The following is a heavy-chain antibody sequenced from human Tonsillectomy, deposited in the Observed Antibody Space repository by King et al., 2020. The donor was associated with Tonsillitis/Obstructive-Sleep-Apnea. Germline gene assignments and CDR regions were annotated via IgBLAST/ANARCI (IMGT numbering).Heavy chain of an antibody. CDR3: AKRAGATSFDY. CDR2: ISGSGAST. J-gene: IGHJ4*02. V-gene: IGHV3-23*04. D-gene: IGHD5-12*01. CDR1: GFTFSSYA. Sequence: VQLVESGGGLVQPGGSLRLSCAASGFTFSSYAMSWVRQAPGKGLEWVSDISGSGASTYYAVSVKGRVTISRDNSKNTLYLQMNSLRADDTAVYYCAKRAGATSFDYWGQGTLVTVSA.